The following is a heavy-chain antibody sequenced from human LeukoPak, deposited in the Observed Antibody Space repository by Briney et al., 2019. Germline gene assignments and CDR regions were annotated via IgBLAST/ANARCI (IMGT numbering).Heavy chain of an antibody. V-gene: IGHV3-23*01. J-gene: IGHJ3*02. CDR1: GFTFSSYA. Sequence: GGSLRLSCAASGFTFSSYAMSWVRQAPGKGLEWVAAISGSGGSTYYADSVKGRFTISRDNSKNTLYLQMNRLRAEDTAVYYCAKTTVGATAYDAFDIWGQGTMVTVSS. D-gene: IGHD1-26*01. CDR3: AKTTVGATAYDAFDI. CDR2: ISGSGGST.